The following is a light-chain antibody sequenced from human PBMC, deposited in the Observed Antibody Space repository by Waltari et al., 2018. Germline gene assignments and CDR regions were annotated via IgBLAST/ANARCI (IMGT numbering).Light chain of an antibody. J-gene: IGLJ1*01. CDR3: SSYTSSSTWV. CDR2: EVS. Sequence: QSALTQPPSVSGSPGQSVTISCTGTSSDVGSYNRVSWYQQPPDTAPKLIIYEVSDRPPGVPDRFSGSKSANPAFLTISGLQAEDEADYFCSSYTSSSTWVFGTGTKVTVL. CDR1: SSDVGSYNR. V-gene: IGLV2-18*02.